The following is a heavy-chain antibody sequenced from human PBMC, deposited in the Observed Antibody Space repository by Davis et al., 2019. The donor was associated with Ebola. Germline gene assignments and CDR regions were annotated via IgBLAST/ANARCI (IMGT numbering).Heavy chain of an antibody. J-gene: IGHJ5*02. CDR1: GFTFSSYS. CDR3: AKPYDFWSGYSLWFDP. D-gene: IGHD3-3*01. CDR2: ISGRGGST. Sequence: PGGSLRLSCAASGFTFSSYSMNWVRQAPGKGLEWVSAISGRGGSTYYAYSVKGRFTISRDNFKNTLYLQMITLRAEDTAFYYCAKPYDFWSGYSLWFDPWGQGTLVTVAS. V-gene: IGHV3-23*01.